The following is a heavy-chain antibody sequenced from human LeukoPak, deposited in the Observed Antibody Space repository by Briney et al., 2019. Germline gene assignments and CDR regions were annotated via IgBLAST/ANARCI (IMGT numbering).Heavy chain of an antibody. CDR1: GFTFSDYS. J-gene: IGHJ4*02. V-gene: IGHV3-48*02. Sequence: GESLRLSCATSGFTFSDYSMNWVRQAPGKGLEWVSYIDGAGDTIYYADSVKGRFTNSRDNAKSSLDLQINSLRDEDTAVYYCSRRFDSWGQGTLVTVSS. CDR3: SRRFDS. CDR2: IDGAGDTI.